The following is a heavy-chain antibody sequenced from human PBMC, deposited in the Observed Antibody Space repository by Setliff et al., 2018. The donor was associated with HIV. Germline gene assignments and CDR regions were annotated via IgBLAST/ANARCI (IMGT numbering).Heavy chain of an antibody. Sequence: SVKVSCKASGYTFSDYYLHWVRQAPGQGLEWMGRIIPIFGTANYAQKFQGRVTITADKSTSTAYMDLSSLRSEDTAVYYCARGATITYYFDYWGQGTLVTVSS. CDR2: IIPIFGTA. J-gene: IGHJ4*02. D-gene: IGHD5-12*01. CDR3: ARGATITYYFDY. V-gene: IGHV1-69*06. CDR1: GYTFSDYY.